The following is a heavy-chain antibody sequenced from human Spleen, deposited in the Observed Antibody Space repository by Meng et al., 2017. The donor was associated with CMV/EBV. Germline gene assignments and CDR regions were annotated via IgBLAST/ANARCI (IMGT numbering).Heavy chain of an antibody. V-gene: IGHV4-34*01. CDR3: ARVGGTVVVPAAIPWFDP. Sequence: SETLSLTCAVYGGSFSGYYWSWIRQPPGKGLEWIGEINHSGSTNYNPSLKSRVTISVDTSKNQFSLKLSSVTAADTAVYYCARVGGTVVVPAAIPWFDPWGQGTLVTVSS. D-gene: IGHD2-2*01. J-gene: IGHJ5*02. CDR2: INHSGST. CDR1: GGSFSGYY.